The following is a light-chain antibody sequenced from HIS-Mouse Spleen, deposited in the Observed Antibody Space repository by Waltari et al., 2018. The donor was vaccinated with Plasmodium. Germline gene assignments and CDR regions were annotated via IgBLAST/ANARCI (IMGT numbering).Light chain of an antibody. V-gene: IGLV2-23*01. Sequence: SALTQPASVSGSPGQSYTTPCTGNSCDVGTYKLSTWYQHHPGKTPKLMIYEGSKRPSGVSNRFSGSKSGNTASLTISGLQAEDEADYYCCSYAGSSTYVFGTGTKVTVL. CDR1: SCDVGTYKL. CDR2: EGS. CDR3: CSYAGSSTYV. J-gene: IGLJ1*01.